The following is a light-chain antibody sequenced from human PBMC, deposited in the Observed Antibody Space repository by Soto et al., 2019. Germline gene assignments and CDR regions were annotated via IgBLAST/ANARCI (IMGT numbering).Light chain of an antibody. CDR3: QHSHSTPRIT. CDR1: QSIRSY. V-gene: IGKV1-39*01. CDR2: AAS. J-gene: IGKJ5*01. Sequence: DIQMTQSPSSVSASVGDRVTITCRTSQSIRSYLNWYQQKSGKAPKLLISAASNLQSGVPYRFSGSGSGTDFTLTISSLQPEDVATYYCQHSHSTPRITFGQGTRLEIK.